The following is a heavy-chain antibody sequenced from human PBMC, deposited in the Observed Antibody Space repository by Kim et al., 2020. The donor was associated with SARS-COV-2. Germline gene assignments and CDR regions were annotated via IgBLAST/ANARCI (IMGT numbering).Heavy chain of an antibody. CDR2: INAGNGNT. CDR1: GYTFTSYA. J-gene: IGHJ6*02. V-gene: IGHV1-3*01. CDR3: ARDKVRLWFGRPQGGGMDV. Sequence: ASVKVSCKASGYTFTSYAMHWVRQAPGQRLEWMGWINAGNGNTKYSQKFQGRVTITRDTSANTAYMELSSLRSEDTAVYYCARDKVRLWFGRPQGGGMDVWGQGTTVTVSS. D-gene: IGHD3-10*01.